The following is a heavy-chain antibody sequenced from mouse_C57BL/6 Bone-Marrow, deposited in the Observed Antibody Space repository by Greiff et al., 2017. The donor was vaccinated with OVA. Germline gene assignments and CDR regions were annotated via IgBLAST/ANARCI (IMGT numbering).Heavy chain of an antibody. CDR2: INPSSGYT. D-gene: IGHD6-1*01. J-gene: IGHJ1*03. CDR3: LFDLYFDV. CDR1: GYTFTSYT. Sequence: QVQLQQSGAELARPGASVKMSCKASGYTFTSYTMHWVKQRPGPGLEWIGYINPSSGYTKYNQKFKEQATLTSDTSSSTAYMQLSILTSEDSSVYYCLFDLYFDVWGTGTTVTVSS. V-gene: IGHV1-4*01.